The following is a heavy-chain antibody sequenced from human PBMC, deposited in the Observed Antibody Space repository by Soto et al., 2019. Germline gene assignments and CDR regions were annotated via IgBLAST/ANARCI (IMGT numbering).Heavy chain of an antibody. V-gene: IGHV3-9*01. J-gene: IGHJ6*02. CDR1: GFTFDDYA. Sequence: GGSLRLSCAASGFTFDDYAMHWVRQAPGKGLEWVSGISWNSGSIGYADSVKGRFTISRDNAKNSLYLQMNSLRAEDTALYYCAKDRGRTGYYGMDVWGQGTTVNVS. CDR3: AKDRGRTGYYGMDV. CDR2: ISWNSGSI.